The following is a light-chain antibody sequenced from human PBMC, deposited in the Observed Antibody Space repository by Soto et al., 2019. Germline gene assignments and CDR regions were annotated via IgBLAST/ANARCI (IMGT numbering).Light chain of an antibody. V-gene: IGKV1-13*02. CDR3: QQLHFFPIT. CDR1: QPISDY. Sequence: IQMTQSPSSLSASVGDRVTITCRTSQPISDYLNWYQQKPGKAPTLLIYDASSLESGVPSRFSGSGSGTEFTLTISSLQPDDFATYYCQQLHFFPITFGQGTRLEIK. CDR2: DAS. J-gene: IGKJ5*01.